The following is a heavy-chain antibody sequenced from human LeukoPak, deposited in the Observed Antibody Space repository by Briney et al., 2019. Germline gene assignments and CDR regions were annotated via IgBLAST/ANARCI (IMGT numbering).Heavy chain of an antibody. CDR2: INPNYGGT. D-gene: IGHD2-2*01. V-gene: IGHV1-2*06. CDR3: ASKASSTYDY. CDR1: GYTFTDYY. J-gene: IGHJ4*02. Sequence: ASVKVSCKASGYTFTDYYMHWVRQAPGQGLEWMGRINPNYGGTDYAQKFQGRVTMTRDTFINTAYMELTRLRSDDTAVYYCASKASSTYDYWGQGSLVTVSS.